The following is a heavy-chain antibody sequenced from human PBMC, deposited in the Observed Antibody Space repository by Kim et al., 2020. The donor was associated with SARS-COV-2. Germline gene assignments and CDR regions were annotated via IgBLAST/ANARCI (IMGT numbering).Heavy chain of an antibody. V-gene: IGHV3-48*03. J-gene: IGHJ3*02. CDR1: GFTFDSYE. CDR3: AREGVTGTDAFDI. Sequence: GGSLRLSCAASGFTFDSYEINWVRQAPGKGLEWVSYISYSGSTTYYADSVKGRFTVSRDNAKNSLFLQMNSLRAEDTAVYYCAREGVTGTDAFDIWGQGTLVTVSS. D-gene: IGHD6-19*01. CDR2: ISYSGSTT.